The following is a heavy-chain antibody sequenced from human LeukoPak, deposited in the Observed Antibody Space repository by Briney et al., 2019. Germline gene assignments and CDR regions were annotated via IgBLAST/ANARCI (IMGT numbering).Heavy chain of an antibody. CDR2: IYYSGST. CDR1: GGSISSYY. Sequence: SGTLSLTCTVSGGSISSYYWSWIRQPPGKGLEWIGYIYYSGSTNYNPSLKSRVTISVDTSKNQFSLKLSSVTAADTAVYYCARDSYYYVNAFDIWGQGTMVTVSS. CDR3: ARDSYYYVNAFDI. D-gene: IGHD3-10*02. V-gene: IGHV4-59*01. J-gene: IGHJ3*02.